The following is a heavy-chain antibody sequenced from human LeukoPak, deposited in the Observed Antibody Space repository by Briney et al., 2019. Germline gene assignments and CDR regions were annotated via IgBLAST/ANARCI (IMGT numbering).Heavy chain of an antibody. Sequence: GGSLRLSCAASGFTFSSYAMSWVRQAPGKGLKWVSAISGSGGSTYYADSVKGRFTISRDNSKNTLYLQMNSLRAEDTAVYYCAKGDIVVVPAAIAAHAFDIWGQGTMVTVSS. CDR3: AKGDIVVVPAAIAAHAFDI. D-gene: IGHD2-2*01. CDR1: GFTFSSYA. J-gene: IGHJ3*02. V-gene: IGHV3-23*01. CDR2: ISGSGGST.